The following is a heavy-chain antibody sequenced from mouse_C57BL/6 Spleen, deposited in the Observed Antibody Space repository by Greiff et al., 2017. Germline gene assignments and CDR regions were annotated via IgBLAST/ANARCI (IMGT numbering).Heavy chain of an antibody. Sequence: VQLQQSVAELVRPGASVKLSCTASGFNIKNTYMHWVKQRPEQGLEWIGRIDPANGNTKYAPKFQGKATITADTSSNTAYLQLSSLTSEDTAIYYCALYDYEGEGHYYARDYWGQGTSVTVSS. J-gene: IGHJ4*01. CDR2: IDPANGNT. V-gene: IGHV14-3*01. CDR3: ALYDYEGEGHYYARDY. CDR1: GFNIKNTY. D-gene: IGHD2-4*01.